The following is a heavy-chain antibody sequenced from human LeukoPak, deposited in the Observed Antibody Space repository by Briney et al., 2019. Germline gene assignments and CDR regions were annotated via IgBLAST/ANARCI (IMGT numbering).Heavy chain of an antibody. CDR2: MLDTVTT. D-gene: IGHD5-18*01. CDR1: GASMNTHY. J-gene: IGHJ4*02. Sequence: SETLSLTCAVSGASMNTHYWSWIRQPPGKGLEWIGYMLDTVTTKGNPSLKSRFTLSADTSKNQFSLRLTSVTAADTAVYYCATIKRGNIFGYFDFWGQGIPATVSS. V-gene: IGHV4-59*11. CDR3: ATIKRGNIFGYFDF.